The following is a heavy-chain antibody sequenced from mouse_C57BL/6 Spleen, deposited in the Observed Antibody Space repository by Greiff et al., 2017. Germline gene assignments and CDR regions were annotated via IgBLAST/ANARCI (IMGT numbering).Heavy chain of an antibody. CDR3: ARAYDYYAMDY. V-gene: IGHV5-16*01. CDR2: INYDGSST. D-gene: IGHD6-5*01. J-gene: IGHJ4*01. CDR1: GFTFSDYY. Sequence: EVNVVESEGGLVQPGSSMKLSCTASGFTFSDYYMAWVRQVPEKGLEWVANINYDGSSTYYLDSLKSRFIISRDNAKNILYLQMSSLKSEDTATYYCARAYDYYAMDYWGQGTSVTVSS.